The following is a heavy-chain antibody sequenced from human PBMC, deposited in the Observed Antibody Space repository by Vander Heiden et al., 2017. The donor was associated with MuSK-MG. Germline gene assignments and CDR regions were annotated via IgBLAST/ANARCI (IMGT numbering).Heavy chain of an antibody. CDR1: GFTFDDYA. CDR3: AKGIEQRVEGDWYFDL. CDR2: ISWNSGSI. D-gene: IGHD6-6*01. J-gene: IGHJ2*01. V-gene: IGHV3-9*01. Sequence: EVQLVESGGGLVQPGRSLRLSCAASGFTFDDYAMHWVRQAPGKGLEWVSGISWNSGSIGYADSVKGRFTISRDNAKNSLYLKMNSLRAEETALYYCAKGIEQRVEGDWYFDLWGRGTLVTVSS.